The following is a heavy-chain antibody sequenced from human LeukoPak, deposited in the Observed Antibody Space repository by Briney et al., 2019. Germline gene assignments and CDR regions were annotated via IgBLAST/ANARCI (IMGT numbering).Heavy chain of an antibody. V-gene: IGHV1-8*02. CDR3: ARAEVRYWNQGGKNWFDP. CDR1: GYTFTSYG. Sequence: EASVKVSCKASGYTFTSYGISWVRQAPGQGLEWMGWMNPNSGNTGYAQKFQGRVTMTRNTSISTAYMELSSLRSEDTAVYYCARAEVRYWNQGGKNWFDPWGQGTLVTVSS. D-gene: IGHD1-1*01. J-gene: IGHJ5*02. CDR2: MNPNSGNT.